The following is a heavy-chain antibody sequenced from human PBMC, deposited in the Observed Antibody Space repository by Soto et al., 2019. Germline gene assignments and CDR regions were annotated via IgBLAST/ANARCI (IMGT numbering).Heavy chain of an antibody. J-gene: IGHJ5*02. D-gene: IGHD5-18*01. CDR1: GFTFSSSS. V-gene: IGHV3-48*02. Sequence: EVQLVESGGGLVQPGGSLRLSCAASGFTFSSSSMNWVRQAPGKGLEWVSFITDSSSTIYYADSVEGRFTVSRDNAKNSRYLQMNSLRDEDTAVYYCARGGYSHGYDWFDPWGQGTLVTVSS. CDR3: ARGGYSHGYDWFDP. CDR2: ITDSSSTI.